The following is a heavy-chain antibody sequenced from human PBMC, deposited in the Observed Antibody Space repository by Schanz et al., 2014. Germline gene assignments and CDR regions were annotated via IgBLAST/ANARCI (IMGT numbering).Heavy chain of an antibody. CDR3: AKAQGSSCDS. D-gene: IGHD6-13*01. V-gene: IGHV3-23*01. CDR1: GFSLDLFA. Sequence: CATSGFSLDLFAVSWVRQASGKGVEWVSSLNAGGGNKYYADSVKGRFTISSDNSKSTLNPQVSSLRAEDTDVYYCAKAQGSSCDSGGQGTLVTVAS. J-gene: IGHJ4*02. CDR2: LNAGGGNK.